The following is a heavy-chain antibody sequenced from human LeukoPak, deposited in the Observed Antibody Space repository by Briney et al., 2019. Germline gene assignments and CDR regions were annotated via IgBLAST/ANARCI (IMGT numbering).Heavy chain of an antibody. CDR1: GGSIRSSYYY. CDR3: VRHDGRGGATMGALDS. CDR2: VYYGRTI. J-gene: IGHJ4*02. V-gene: IGHV4-39*01. D-gene: IGHD5-12*01. Sequence: SETLSLTCTVSGGSIRSSYYYWGWIRQSPGKGLEWIGSVYYGRTIYYNPSLNSRVTISEVTSKDQFTLQLNSVTAADTAVYYCVRHDGRGGATMGALDSWGRGSLVTVSS.